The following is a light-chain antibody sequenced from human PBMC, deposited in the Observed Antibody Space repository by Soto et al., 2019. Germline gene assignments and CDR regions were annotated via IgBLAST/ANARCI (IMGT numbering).Light chain of an antibody. V-gene: IGLV2-23*02. Sequence: QSALTQPASVSGSPGQSITISCTGTSSDVGSYNLVSWYQQHPGKASKLLIYEVIKRPSGVSNRFSGSKSGSTASLTISGLQAEDEAAYFCCSYAGSQSWVFGGGTKVTVL. J-gene: IGLJ3*02. CDR2: EVI. CDR1: SSDVGSYNL. CDR3: CSYAGSQSWV.